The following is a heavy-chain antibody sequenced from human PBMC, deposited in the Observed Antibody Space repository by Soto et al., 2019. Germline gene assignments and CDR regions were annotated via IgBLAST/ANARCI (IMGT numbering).Heavy chain of an antibody. Sequence: ASVKVSCKASGYTFTGYYMHWVRQAPGQGLEWMGWMNPNSGNTGYAQKFQGRVTMTRNTSISTAYMELSSLRSEDTAVYYCARAHYYDSSGYYPNFDYWGQGTLVTVSS. CDR3: ARAHYYDSSGYYPNFDY. V-gene: IGHV1-8*02. D-gene: IGHD3-22*01. CDR2: MNPNSGNT. J-gene: IGHJ4*02. CDR1: GYTFTGYY.